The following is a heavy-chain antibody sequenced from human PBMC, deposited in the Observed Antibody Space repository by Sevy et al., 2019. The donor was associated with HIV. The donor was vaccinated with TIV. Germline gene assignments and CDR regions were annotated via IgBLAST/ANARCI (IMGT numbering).Heavy chain of an antibody. CDR1: GFTFYYAW. V-gene: IGHV3-15*01. D-gene: IGHD2-8*02. J-gene: IGHJ6*02. CDR3: STDPIIVLLVTDGMDV. CDR2: IKSKADGGTT. Sequence: GGSLRLSCAASGFTFYYAWMTWVRQAPGKGLEWVGRIKSKADGGTTDYSEPVKGRFIISRDDSKNTLYLQMNSLKTEDTAVYYCSTDPIIVLLVTDGMDVWGQGTTVTVSS.